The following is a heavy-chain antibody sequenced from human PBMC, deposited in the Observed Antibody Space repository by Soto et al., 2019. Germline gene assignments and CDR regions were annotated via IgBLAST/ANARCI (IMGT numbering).Heavy chain of an antibody. Sequence: PSETQSLTCTVSGGSISSGDYYWSWIRQPPGKGLEWIGYIYYSGSTNYNPSLKSRVTISVDTSKNQFSLKLSSVTAADTAVYYCATYGSGSYYFDYWGQGTLVTVSS. D-gene: IGHD3-10*01. CDR2: IYYSGST. V-gene: IGHV4-61*08. CDR1: GGSISSGDYY. CDR3: ATYGSGSYYFDY. J-gene: IGHJ4*02.